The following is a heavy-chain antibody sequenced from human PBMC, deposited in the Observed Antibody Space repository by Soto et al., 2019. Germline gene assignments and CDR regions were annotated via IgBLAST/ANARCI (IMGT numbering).Heavy chain of an antibody. D-gene: IGHD5-12*01. CDR2: ISAYNGNT. CDR1: GYIFTSYG. Sequence: AASVKVSCKASGYIFTSYGISWVRQAPGQGLEWMGWISAYNGNTNYAQKLQGRVTMTTDTSTSTAYMELRSLRSDDTAVYYCARVRRAQGRRVATHGDNWFDPWGQGTLVTVSS. J-gene: IGHJ5*02. CDR3: ARVRRAQGRRVATHGDNWFDP. V-gene: IGHV1-18*01.